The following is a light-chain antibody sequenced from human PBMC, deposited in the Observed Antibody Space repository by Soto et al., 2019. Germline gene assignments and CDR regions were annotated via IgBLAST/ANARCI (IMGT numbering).Light chain of an antibody. J-gene: IGLJ2*01. CDR3: CSYAGSKDVV. V-gene: IGLV2-23*02. Sequence: QSALTQPASVSGSPGQSITISCTGTSSDVGSYNLVSWYQHHPGKAPKLMIYEVSKRPSGVSNRFSGSKSGNTASLTISGLQAEDEADYYCCSYAGSKDVVFGGGTKLTAL. CDR1: SSDVGSYNL. CDR2: EVS.